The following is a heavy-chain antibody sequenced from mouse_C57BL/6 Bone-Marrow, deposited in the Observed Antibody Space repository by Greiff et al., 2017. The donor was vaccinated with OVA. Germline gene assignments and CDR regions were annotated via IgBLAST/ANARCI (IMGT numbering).Heavy chain of an antibody. CDR3: ARDWSFAY. CDR2: INPSSGYT. V-gene: IGHV1-4*01. CDR1: GYTFTSYT. J-gene: IGHJ3*01. Sequence: VKLMESGAELARPGASVKMSCKASGYTFTSYTMHWVKQRPGQGLEWIGYINPSSGYTKYNQKFKDKATLTADKSSSTAYMQLSSLTSEDSAVYYCARDWSFAYWGQGTLVTVSA.